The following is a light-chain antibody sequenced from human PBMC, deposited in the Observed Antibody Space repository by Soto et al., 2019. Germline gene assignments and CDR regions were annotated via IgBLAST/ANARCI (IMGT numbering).Light chain of an antibody. CDR1: QAIGSW. CDR2: AAS. Sequence: DIQMTQSPSSVSASVGDRVTITCRASQAIGSWLAWYQQKPGKAPKLLVYAASSLQSGVPSRFSGSGSGTDFPLNISSLQPEDFATYYCQQANSFSFTFGPGTKVDIK. J-gene: IGKJ3*01. V-gene: IGKV1-12*01. CDR3: QQANSFSFT.